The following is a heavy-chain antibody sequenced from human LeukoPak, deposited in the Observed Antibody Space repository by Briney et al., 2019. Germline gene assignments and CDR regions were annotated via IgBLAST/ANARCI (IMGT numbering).Heavy chain of an antibody. CDR2: INPSGGSR. CDR1: GYTLTSYY. Sequence: ASVKVSCKASGYTLTSYYMHWVRQAPGQGLEWMGTINPSGGSRSYAQKFQGRVTMTRDTSTSTVYMELSSLRSEDTAVYFCARDACSSTICQAGGNWFDPWGQGTLVIVS. D-gene: IGHD2-2*01. V-gene: IGHV1-46*01. J-gene: IGHJ5*02. CDR3: ARDACSSTICQAGGNWFDP.